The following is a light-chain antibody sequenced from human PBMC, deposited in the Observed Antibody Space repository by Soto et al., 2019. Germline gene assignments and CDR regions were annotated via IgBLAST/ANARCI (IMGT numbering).Light chain of an antibody. V-gene: IGLV2-11*01. CDR1: SSDVGGYNS. CDR2: DVS. CDR3: CSYADSDTHYV. J-gene: IGLJ1*01. Sequence: QSVLTQPRSVSGSPGQSVTISCTGTSSDVGGYNSVSWYQQHPDKAPKFMIYDVSKRPSGVPDRFSGSKSGNTASLTISGLQAEDEADYYCCSYADSDTHYVFGTGTKVTVL.